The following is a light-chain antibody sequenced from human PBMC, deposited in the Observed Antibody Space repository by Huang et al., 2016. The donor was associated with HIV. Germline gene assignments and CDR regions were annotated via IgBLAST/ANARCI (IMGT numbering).Light chain of an antibody. CDR1: QSISSY. CDR2: AAS. J-gene: IGKJ1*01. V-gene: IGKV1-39*01. Sequence: DIQMTQSPSSLSASVGDRVTITFRASQSISSYLNWYQQKPGKAPMLLIYAASSLQSGVPSRFSGSGSGTDFTLTISSLQPEDFATYYCQQSYSTPWTFGQGTKVEIK. CDR3: QQSYSTPWT.